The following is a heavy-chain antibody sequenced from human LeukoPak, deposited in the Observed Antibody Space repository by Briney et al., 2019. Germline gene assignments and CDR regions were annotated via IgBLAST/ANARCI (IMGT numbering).Heavy chain of an antibody. Sequence: GESLKISCKGSGYSFTSYWISWVRQMPGKGLEWMGRIDPSDSYTNYSPSFQGHVIISADKSISTAYLQWSSLKASDTAMYYCASEYSGWYGEGNWGQGTLVTVSS. CDR1: GYSFTSYW. CDR2: IDPSDSYT. J-gene: IGHJ4*02. CDR3: ASEYSGWYGEGN. D-gene: IGHD6-19*01. V-gene: IGHV5-10-1*01.